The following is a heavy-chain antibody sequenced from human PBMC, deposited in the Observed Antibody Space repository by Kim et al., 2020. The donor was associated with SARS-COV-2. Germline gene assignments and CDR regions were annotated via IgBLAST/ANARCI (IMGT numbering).Heavy chain of an antibody. CDR3: ARGTAAGGVRPNWFDP. V-gene: IGHV6-1*01. Sequence: SQTLSLTCAISGDSVSSNSFAWSWIRQSPSRGLEWLGRTYYRSKWYFEYAISVKSRVTINPDTSKNQFSLQLNSVTPEDTAVYFCARGTAAGGVRPNWFDPWGQGTLVTVSS. CDR1: GDSVSSNSFA. CDR2: TYYRSKWYF. J-gene: IGHJ5*02. D-gene: IGHD2-2*01.